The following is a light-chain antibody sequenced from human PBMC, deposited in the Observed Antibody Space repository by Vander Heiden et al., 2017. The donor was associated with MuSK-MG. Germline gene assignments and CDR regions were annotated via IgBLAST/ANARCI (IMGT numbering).Light chain of an antibody. Sequence: QSALTQPPSAPGSPGQSVTISCTGTSSDIGGYNYVSWYQQHPGKAPKPMIFEVSERPSGVPDRFAGSKSGNTASLDVSGLQAEDEADYYCSPYEGSNNFVVCGTGTKVTVL. V-gene: IGLV2-8*01. CDR2: EVS. CDR1: SSDIGGYNY. CDR3: SPYEGSNNFVV. J-gene: IGLJ1*01.